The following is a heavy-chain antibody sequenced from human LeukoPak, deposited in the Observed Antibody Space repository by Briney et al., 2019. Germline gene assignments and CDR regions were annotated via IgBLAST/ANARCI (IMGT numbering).Heavy chain of an antibody. Sequence: PSETLSFTCTVSGGSISSYYWSWIRQPAGKGLEWIGRIYTSGSTNYNPSLKSRVTMSVDTSKNQFSLKLSSVTAADTAVYYCARESGSYDFWSDEGIDLYYFDYWGQGTLVTVSS. V-gene: IGHV4-4*07. CDR3: ARESGSYDFWSDEGIDLYYFDY. CDR1: GGSISSYY. CDR2: IYTSGST. D-gene: IGHD3-3*01. J-gene: IGHJ4*02.